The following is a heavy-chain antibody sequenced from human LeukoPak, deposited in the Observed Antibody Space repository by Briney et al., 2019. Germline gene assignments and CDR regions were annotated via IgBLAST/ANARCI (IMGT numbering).Heavy chain of an antibody. CDR2: ISRSSSYI. D-gene: IGHD3-10*01. CDR3: ARGGFSYYGLDY. J-gene: IGHJ4*02. V-gene: IGHV3-21*01. Sequence: GGALRLSCAASGFTFSSYSMNWVRQAPGKGLEWVSSISRSSSYIYYADSVKGRVTIARDNAKNSLYLKMNSLRAEDTAVYYCARGGFSYYGLDYWGQGTLVTVSS. CDR1: GFTFSSYS.